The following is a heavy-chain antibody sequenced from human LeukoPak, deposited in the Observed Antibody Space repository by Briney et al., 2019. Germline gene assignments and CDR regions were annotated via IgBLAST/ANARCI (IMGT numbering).Heavy chain of an antibody. V-gene: IGHV3-15*01. CDR2: IKTKTDGGTT. CDR3: GRSEYFDY. Sequence: GGSLRLSCAASGFTFSDAWMSWVRQAPGKGLEWVGRIKTKTDGGTTDYAAPVKGRFTISRDDSKDTLFLQMNSLKTEDTAVYYCGRSEYFDYWGQGTLVTVSS. J-gene: IGHJ4*02. D-gene: IGHD3-3*01. CDR1: GFTFSDAW.